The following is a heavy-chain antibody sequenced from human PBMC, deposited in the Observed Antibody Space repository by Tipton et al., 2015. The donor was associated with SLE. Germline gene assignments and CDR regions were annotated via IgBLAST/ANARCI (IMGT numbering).Heavy chain of an antibody. D-gene: IGHD6-13*01. CDR1: GGSFSGYY. Sequence: TLSLTCAVYGGSFSGYYWSWIRQPPGKGLEWIGEINHSGSTNYNPSLKSRVTISVDTSKNQFSLKLSSVTAADTAVYYCARGPTRNSSSLKYWGQGTLVTVSS. CDR2: INHSGST. J-gene: IGHJ4*02. V-gene: IGHV4-34*01. CDR3: ARGPTRNSSSLKY.